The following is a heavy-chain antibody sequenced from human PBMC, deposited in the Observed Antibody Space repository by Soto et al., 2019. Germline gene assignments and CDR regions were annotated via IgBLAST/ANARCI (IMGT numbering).Heavy chain of an antibody. D-gene: IGHD5-18*01. J-gene: IGHJ4*02. CDR2: ISSGSNYI. Sequence: EVQPVESGGGLVKPGGSLRLSCAASGFTFSSYTMNWVRQAPDKGLEWVSSISSGSNYIYYADSVKGRFTISRDNAKNSLYLQMNSLRAEDTAVYYCARGYGSADYWGQGTLVTVSS. CDR3: ARGYGSADY. CDR1: GFTFSSYT. V-gene: IGHV3-21*01.